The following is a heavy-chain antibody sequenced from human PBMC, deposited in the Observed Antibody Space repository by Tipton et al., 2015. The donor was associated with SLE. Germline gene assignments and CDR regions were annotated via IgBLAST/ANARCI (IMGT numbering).Heavy chain of an antibody. D-gene: IGHD3-3*01. CDR3: ARGNGYWDY. CDR2: IYPSGTT. J-gene: IGHJ4*02. V-gene: IGHV4-38-2*02. Sequence: TLSLTCSVSGGSISGTYYWGWIRQSAGKGLEWIGNIYPSGTTYYNPSLESRVTISVDTSENQFSLELTSVSVADTAVYYCARGNGYWDYWGKGTLVTVSS. CDR1: GGSISGTYY.